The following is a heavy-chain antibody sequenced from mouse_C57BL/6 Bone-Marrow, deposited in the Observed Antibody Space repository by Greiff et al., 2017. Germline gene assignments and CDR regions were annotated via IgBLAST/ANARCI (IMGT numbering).Heavy chain of an antibody. CDR3: ARRYYNYYYDAMDY. D-gene: IGHD2-12*01. CDR2: INPNNGGT. V-gene: IGHV1-26*01. CDR1: GYKFTDYY. Sequence: VQLQQSGPELVKPGASVKISCKASGYKFTDYYMNWVKQSHGKSLEWIGDINPNNGGTSYNQKFKGKATLTVATSSSTAYMELRSLTSEDSAVYDGARRYYNYYYDAMDYWGQGTSVTVAS. J-gene: IGHJ4*01.